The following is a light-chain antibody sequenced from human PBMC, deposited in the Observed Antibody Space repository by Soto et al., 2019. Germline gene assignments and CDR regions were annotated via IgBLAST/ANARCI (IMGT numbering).Light chain of an antibody. J-gene: IGKJ1*01. CDR1: ERIYSAY. Sequence: VLRQWPGCLSRSSGDRETLSCRASERIYSAYLGWYQQKPGQAPRLLIYGASNRATGIPDRFSGSRSGTDITLTISSRKPEDLAVYYCHQYGSSGTFGQGTKVDIK. CDR2: GAS. V-gene: IGKV3-20*01. CDR3: HQYGSSGT.